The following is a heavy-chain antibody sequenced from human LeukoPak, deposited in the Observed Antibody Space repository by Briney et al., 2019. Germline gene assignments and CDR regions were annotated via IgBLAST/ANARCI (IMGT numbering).Heavy chain of an antibody. Sequence: PSETLSLTCTVSGGSISSYYWSWIRQPAGKGLEWIGRIYTSGSTNYNPSLKSRVTMSVDTSKNQFSLKLSSVTAADTAVYYCARRYCSGGGCAFDIWGQGTMVTVSS. V-gene: IGHV4-4*07. CDR2: IYTSGST. D-gene: IGHD2-15*01. CDR3: ARRYCSGGGCAFDI. CDR1: GGSISSYY. J-gene: IGHJ3*02.